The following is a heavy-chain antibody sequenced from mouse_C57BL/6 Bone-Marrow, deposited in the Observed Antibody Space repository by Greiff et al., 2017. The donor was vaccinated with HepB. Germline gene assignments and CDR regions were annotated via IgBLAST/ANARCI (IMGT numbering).Heavy chain of an antibody. Sequence: EVKLMESGGDLVKPGGSLKLSCAASGFTFSSYGMSWVRQTPDKRLEWVATISSGGDYIYYADTVKGRFTISRDNARNTLYLQMSSLKSEDTAMYYCTRGGVGHYYAMDYWGQGTSFTVSS. CDR3: TRGGVGHYYAMDY. CDR2: ISSGGDYI. J-gene: IGHJ4*01. D-gene: IGHD1-1*02. CDR1: GFTFSSYG. V-gene: IGHV5-9-1*02.